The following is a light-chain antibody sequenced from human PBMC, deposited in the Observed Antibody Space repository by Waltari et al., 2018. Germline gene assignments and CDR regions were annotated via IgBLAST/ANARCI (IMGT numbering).Light chain of an antibody. Sequence: DIQMTPSPSTLSAFVGERVTITCRASQSINRWVAWYQQKPGKAPKLLIHEDSSLVSGVPSRFSGSGSGTEFTLTISSLQPDDFATYYCQQYNSDDWTFGQGTKVEI. CDR3: QQYNSDDWT. CDR1: QSINRW. V-gene: IGKV1-5*01. CDR2: EDS. J-gene: IGKJ1*01.